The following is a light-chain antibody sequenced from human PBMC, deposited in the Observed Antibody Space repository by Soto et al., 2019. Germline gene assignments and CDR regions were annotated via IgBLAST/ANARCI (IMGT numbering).Light chain of an antibody. V-gene: IGKV1-5*01. CDR3: QQYDKYST. Sequence: IQMTQSPSTLSASLGDAVTITFRASQTISVSLAWYQQKPGKAPNLLIYDASTLQGGVPSRFSGSGSGTEFTLTVTSLQPEDFATYFCQQYDKYSTFGHGTRWIS. J-gene: IGKJ1*01. CDR2: DAS. CDR1: QTISVS.